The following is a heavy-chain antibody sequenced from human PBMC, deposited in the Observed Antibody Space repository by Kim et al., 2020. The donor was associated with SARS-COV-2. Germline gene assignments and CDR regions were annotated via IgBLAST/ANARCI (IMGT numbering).Heavy chain of an antibody. CDR1: GFTFSSYG. CDR2: IWYDGSNK. J-gene: IGHJ4*02. D-gene: IGHD3-10*01. V-gene: IGHV3-33*01. CDR3: ARDALLWFGATYFDY. Sequence: GGSLRLSCAASGFTFSSYGMHWVRQAPGKGLERVAVIWYDGSNKYYADSVKGRFTISRDNSKNTLYLQMNSLRAEDTAVYYCARDALLWFGATYFDYWGQGTLVTVSS.